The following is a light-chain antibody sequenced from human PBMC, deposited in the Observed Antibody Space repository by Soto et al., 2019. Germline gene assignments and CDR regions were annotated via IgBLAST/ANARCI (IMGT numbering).Light chain of an antibody. V-gene: IGKV4-1*01. CDR3: QQYYTTPPT. J-gene: IGKJ1*01. CDR2: WAS. Sequence: EIVMTQSPDSLAVSLGERATINCKSSQSVLYNSNNKNHLAWYQQRPGQPPNLLIYWASTRESGVPDRFSGSGSGTDFTLTISSLQDEDVAAYYCQQYYTTPPTFGQGTKVEIK. CDR1: QSVLYNSNNKNH.